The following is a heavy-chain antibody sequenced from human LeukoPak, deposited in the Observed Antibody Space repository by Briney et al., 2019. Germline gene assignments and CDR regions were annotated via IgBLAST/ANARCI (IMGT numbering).Heavy chain of an antibody. CDR2: ILYDGIDK. Sequence: GGSLRLSCAASGFAFSSYGMHWVRQSPDKGLEWVAVILYDGIDKYYADSVKGRFTISRDNSKNTLYLQMNSLRTEDTAVYYRVKPQYCGDRCSNWFDPWGQGTLVIVSS. CDR3: VKPQYCGDRCSNWFDP. J-gene: IGHJ5*02. V-gene: IGHV3-30*18. D-gene: IGHD2-21*01. CDR1: GFAFSSYG.